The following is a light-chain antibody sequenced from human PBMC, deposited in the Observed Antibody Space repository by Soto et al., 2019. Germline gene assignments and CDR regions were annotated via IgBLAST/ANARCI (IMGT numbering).Light chain of an antibody. V-gene: IGKV1-6*01. Sequence: AIQMTQSPSSLSASIGDRVTITCRASQAIRHDLGWYQQRPGQAPKLLIYTASHLQSGVPSRFSGSGSGTDFTLTISSLQAEDFATYHCLQLYDYPYTFGQGTKLEI. CDR2: TAS. CDR1: QAIRHD. CDR3: LQLYDYPYT. J-gene: IGKJ2*01.